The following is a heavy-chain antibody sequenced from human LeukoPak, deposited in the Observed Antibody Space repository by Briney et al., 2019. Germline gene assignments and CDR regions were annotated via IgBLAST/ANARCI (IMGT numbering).Heavy chain of an antibody. CDR2: ISGGGGST. V-gene: IGHV3-23*01. CDR3: AKRECSGGSCYYFDY. Sequence: GGSLRLSCAASGFTFSTYAMNWVRQAPGKGLEWVSAISGGGGSTYYADSVKGRFTISRDNFRNTLYLQMNSLRDDDTAVYYCAKRECSGGSCYYFDYWGQGTLVTVSS. CDR1: GFTFSTYA. D-gene: IGHD2-15*01. J-gene: IGHJ4*02.